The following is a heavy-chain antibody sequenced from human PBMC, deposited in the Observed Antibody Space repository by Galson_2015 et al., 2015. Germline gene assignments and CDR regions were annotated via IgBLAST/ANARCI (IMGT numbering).Heavy chain of an antibody. V-gene: IGHV3-72*01. J-gene: IGHJ6*03. Sequence: SLRLSCAASGFIFSDHYMDWVRQAPGKGLEWVGRIRNKANTYTTEYAASVKGRFTISRDDSKNSLDLQMNSLKTEDTAVYYCAREEVVMGYSNLYNYYYYYYMDVWGKGTTVTVSS. CDR3: AREEVVMGYSNLYNYYYYYYMDV. CDR2: IRNKANTYTT. D-gene: IGHD4-11*01. CDR1: GFIFSDHY.